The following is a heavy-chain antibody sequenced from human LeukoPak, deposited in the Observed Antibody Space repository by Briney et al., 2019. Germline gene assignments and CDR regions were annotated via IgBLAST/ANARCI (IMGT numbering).Heavy chain of an antibody. D-gene: IGHD1-1*01. CDR3: ARVLLRGDAFDI. J-gene: IGHJ3*02. V-gene: IGHV4-59*08. CDR2: IYYSGST. Sequence: SETLSLTCTVSGGFISSYYWSWIRQPPGKGLEWIGYIYYSGSTDYNPSLKSRVTISVDTSKNQFSLKLSSVTAADTAVYYCARVLLRGDAFDIWGQGTMVTVSS. CDR1: GGFISSYY.